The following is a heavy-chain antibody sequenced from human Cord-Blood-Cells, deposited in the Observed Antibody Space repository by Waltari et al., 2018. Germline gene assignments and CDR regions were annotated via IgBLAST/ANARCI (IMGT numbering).Heavy chain of an antibody. D-gene: IGHD3-10*01. CDR3: ARDHYYGSGSYAFDI. J-gene: IGHJ3*02. CDR2: IYYSGST. V-gene: IGHV4-61*01. CDR1: GGTARSGRYY. Sequence: VQLQESGPGLAKPPATRYLTCTVAGGTARSGRYYCSWPPPPPGKGLEWIGYIYYSGSTNYNPSLKSRVTISVDTSKNQFSLKLSSVTAADTAVYYCARDHYYGSGSYAFDIWGQGTMVTVSS.